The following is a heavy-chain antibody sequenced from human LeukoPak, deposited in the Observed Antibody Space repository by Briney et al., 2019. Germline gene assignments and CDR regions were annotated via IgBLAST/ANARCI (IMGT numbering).Heavy chain of an antibody. CDR2: IRYDGSNK. CDR1: GFTFSNYG. CDR3: AKDGLPPAVAGTSLDY. V-gene: IGHV3-30*02. Sequence: PGRSLRLSCAASGFTFSNYGMHWVRQAPGKGLEWVAFIRYDGSNKYYADSVKGRFTISRDKTKNTLYLQMNSLRAEDTAVYYCAKDGLPPAVAGTSLDYWGQGTLVTVSS. J-gene: IGHJ4*02. D-gene: IGHD6-19*01.